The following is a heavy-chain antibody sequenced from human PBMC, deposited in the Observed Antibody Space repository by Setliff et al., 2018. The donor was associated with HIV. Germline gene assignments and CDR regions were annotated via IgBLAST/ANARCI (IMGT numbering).Heavy chain of an antibody. Sequence: SETLSLTCTVSGASIPGYYWSWIRQPPGKGLEWIGYIYYSGSTNYNPSLKSRLAITKDTSKNQVVLTMTNMDPVDTATYYCAHTRSGLYWYFDLWGRGTLVTVSS. V-gene: IGHV4-59*01. CDR3: AHTRSGLYWYFDL. CDR1: GASIPGYY. J-gene: IGHJ2*01. CDR2: IYYSGST. D-gene: IGHD6-19*01.